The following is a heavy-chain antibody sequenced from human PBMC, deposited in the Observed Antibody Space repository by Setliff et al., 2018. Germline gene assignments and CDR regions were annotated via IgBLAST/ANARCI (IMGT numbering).Heavy chain of an antibody. V-gene: IGHV4-4*07. CDR2: IYTSGST. CDR3: ARESRYYYDNLGTLDY. Sequence: PSETLSLTCTVSGGSISSYYWSWIRQPAGKGLEWIGRIYTSGSTNYNPSLKSRVTMSVDTSKNQFSLKLSSVTAADTAVYYCARESRYYYDNLGTLDYWGQGILVTVSS. J-gene: IGHJ4*02. CDR1: GGSISSYY. D-gene: IGHD3-22*01.